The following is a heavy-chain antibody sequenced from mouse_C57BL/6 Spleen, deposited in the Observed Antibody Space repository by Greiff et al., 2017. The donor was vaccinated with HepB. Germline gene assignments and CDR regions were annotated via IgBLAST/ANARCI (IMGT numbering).Heavy chain of an antibody. CDR2: ISSGGSYT. Sequence: EVQLVESGGDLVKPGGSLKLSCAASGFTFSSYGMSWVRQTPDKRLEWVATISSGGSYTYYPDSVKGRFTISRDNAKNTLYLQMSSLKSEDTAMYYCARSDNYYGSSYGYWGQGTTLTVSS. CDR1: GFTFSSYG. J-gene: IGHJ2*01. V-gene: IGHV5-6*01. CDR3: ARSDNYYGSSYGY. D-gene: IGHD1-1*01.